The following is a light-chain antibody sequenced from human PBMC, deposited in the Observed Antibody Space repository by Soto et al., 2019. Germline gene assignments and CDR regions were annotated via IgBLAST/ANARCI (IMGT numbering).Light chain of an antibody. V-gene: IGLV2-14*01. CDR2: DVS. CDR1: SGDVGGYNY. CDR3: SSYTSSSTV. J-gene: IGLJ1*01. Sequence: QSVLAQPASVSGSPGQSITISCTGTSGDVGGYNYVSWYQQHPGKAPKLMIYDVSNRPSGVSNRFSGSKSGNTASLTISGLQAEDEADYYRSSYTSSSTVFGTGTKVTVL.